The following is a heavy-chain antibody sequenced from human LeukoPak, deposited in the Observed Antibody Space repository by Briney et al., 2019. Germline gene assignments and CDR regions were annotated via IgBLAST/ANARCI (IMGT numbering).Heavy chain of an antibody. Sequence: GGSLRLSCAASGFTFDGYAMHWVRQAPGKGLEWVSGISWNSGSIGYADSVKGRFTISRDNAKNSLYLQMNSLRAEDTALYYCAKDLSGSSFDYWGQGTLVTVSS. D-gene: IGHD1-26*01. J-gene: IGHJ4*02. CDR2: ISWNSGSI. V-gene: IGHV3-9*01. CDR3: AKDLSGSSFDY. CDR1: GFTFDGYA.